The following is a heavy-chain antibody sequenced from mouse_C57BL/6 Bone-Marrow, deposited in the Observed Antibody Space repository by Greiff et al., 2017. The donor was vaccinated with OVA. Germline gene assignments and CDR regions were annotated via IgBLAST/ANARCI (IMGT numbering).Heavy chain of an antibody. Sequence: QVQLQQSGPELVKPGASVKISCKASGYAFSSSWMNWVKQRPGKGLEWIGRIYPGDGDTNYNGKFKGKATLTADKSSSTAYMQLSSLTSEDSAVYFCAPGFLLDYWGQGTTLTVSS. CDR1: GYAFSSSW. V-gene: IGHV1-82*01. CDR3: APGFLLDY. CDR2: IYPGDGDT. J-gene: IGHJ2*01.